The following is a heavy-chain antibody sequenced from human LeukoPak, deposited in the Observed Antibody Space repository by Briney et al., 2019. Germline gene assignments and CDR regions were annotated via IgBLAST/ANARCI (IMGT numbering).Heavy chain of an antibody. CDR1: GYTFTRHA. CDR2: INAGNGDT. Sequence: ASVKVSCKASGYTFTRHAIHWVRQAPGQRLEWMGWINAGNGDTKYSQKFQGRVTFTGDTSASTAYMELSSLRSEDTAVYYCARALWNSGYPFDYWGQGTLVTVSS. CDR3: ARALWNSGYPFDY. V-gene: IGHV1-3*01. J-gene: IGHJ4*02. D-gene: IGHD5-12*01.